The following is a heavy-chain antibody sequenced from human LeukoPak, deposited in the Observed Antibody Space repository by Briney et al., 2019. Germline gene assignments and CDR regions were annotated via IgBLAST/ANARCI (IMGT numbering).Heavy chain of an antibody. CDR3: ARDWYSSSWPCLDY. D-gene: IGHD6-13*01. CDR2: ISSSSSYI. Sequence: PGGSPRLSCAASGFTFSSYSMNWVRQAPGKGLEWVSSISSSSSYIYYADSVKGRFTISRDNAKNSLYLQMNSLRAEDTAVYYCARDWYSSSWPCLDYWGQGTLVTVSS. V-gene: IGHV3-21*01. CDR1: GFTFSSYS. J-gene: IGHJ4*02.